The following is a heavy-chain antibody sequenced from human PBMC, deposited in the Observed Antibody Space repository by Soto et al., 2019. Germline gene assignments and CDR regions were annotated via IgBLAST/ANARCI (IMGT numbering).Heavy chain of an antibody. J-gene: IGHJ2*01. CDR3: ARVGPPSPSVSWFFDV. Sequence: QGQLVQSGAEVKKPGSSVKVSRKASGGSFRTYAINWVRQAPGQGLEWMGGIIPMLAAPTYAQKFQGRLTITANKTTTTVYMELGSLTSEDTAVYYCARVGPPSPSVSWFFDVWGRGTLVTDSS. CDR2: IIPMLAAP. V-gene: IGHV1-69*06. CDR1: GGSFRTYA.